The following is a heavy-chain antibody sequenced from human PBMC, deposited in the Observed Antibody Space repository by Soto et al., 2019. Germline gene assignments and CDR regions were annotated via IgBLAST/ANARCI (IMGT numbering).Heavy chain of an antibody. CDR1: GYTFTSYG. V-gene: IGHV1-18*04. Sequence: GPSVKVSCKASGYTFTSYGISWVRQAPGQGLEWMGWISAYNGNTNYAQKLQGGVTMTTDTSTSTAYMELRSLRSDDTAVYYCARGRIAVARVWFDPWGQGTLVTVSS. CDR2: ISAYNGNT. J-gene: IGHJ5*02. D-gene: IGHD6-19*01. CDR3: ARGRIAVARVWFDP.